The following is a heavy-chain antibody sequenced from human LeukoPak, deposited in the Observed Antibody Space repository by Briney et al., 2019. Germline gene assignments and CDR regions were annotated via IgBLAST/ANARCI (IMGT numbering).Heavy chain of an antibody. CDR1: GYTFTSYG. Sequence: ASVKVSCKASGYTFTSYGISWVRQAPGQGLEWMGWISAYNGNTNYAQKLQGRVTMTTDTSTSTAYMELRSLRSDDTAVYYCARTIDYGGKCGWFDPWGQGTLVTVSS. J-gene: IGHJ5*02. V-gene: IGHV1-18*01. CDR2: ISAYNGNT. D-gene: IGHD4-23*01. CDR3: ARTIDYGGKCGWFDP.